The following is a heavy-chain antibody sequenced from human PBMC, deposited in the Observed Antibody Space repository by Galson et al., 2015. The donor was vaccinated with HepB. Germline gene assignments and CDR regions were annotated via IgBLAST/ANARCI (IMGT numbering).Heavy chain of an antibody. Sequence: SLRLSCAASGFTFSSYAMHWVRQAPGKGLEWVAVISYDGSNKYYADSVKGRFTISRDNSKNTLYLQMNSLRAEDTAVYYCARQLPSSGSPRLFDYWGQGTLVTVSS. J-gene: IGHJ4*02. V-gene: IGHV3-30*04. CDR3: ARQLPSSGSPRLFDY. CDR2: ISYDGSNK. CDR1: GFTFSSYA. D-gene: IGHD3-10*01.